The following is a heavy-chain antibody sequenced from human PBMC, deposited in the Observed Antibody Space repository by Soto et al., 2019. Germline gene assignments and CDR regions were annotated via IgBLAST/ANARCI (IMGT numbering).Heavy chain of an antibody. V-gene: IGHV6-1*01. J-gene: IGHJ6*02. CDR3: ARANWNLGYYGMDV. D-gene: IGHD1-7*01. CDR1: GDRVSSNSAA. Sequence: PSQTLSLTCAISGDRVSSNSAAGNWIRQSPSRGLEWLGRTYYRSKWYNDYAVSVKSRITINPDTSKNQFSLQLNSVTPEDTAVYYCARANWNLGYYGMDVWGQGTTVTVSS. CDR2: TYYRSKWYN.